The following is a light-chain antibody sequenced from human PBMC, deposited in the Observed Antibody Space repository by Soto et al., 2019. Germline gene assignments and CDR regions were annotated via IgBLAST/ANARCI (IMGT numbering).Light chain of an antibody. CDR3: QQSFSTPWT. CDR2: GAS. V-gene: IGKV1-39*01. Sequence: DIQMTQSPSSLSASVGYTVINTCRASQSISRFLNWYQQKPERAPKLLICGASTLQSGVPSRFIGSGSGTDFALTISSLQPEDFATYYCQQSFSTPWTFGLGTKVDI. CDR1: QSISRF. J-gene: IGKJ1*01.